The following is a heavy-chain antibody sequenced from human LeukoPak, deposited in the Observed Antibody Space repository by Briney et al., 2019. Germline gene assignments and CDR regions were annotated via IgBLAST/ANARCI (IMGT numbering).Heavy chain of an antibody. CDR1: GVIFSTYA. CDR3: ETGLYNSGSYLLGY. V-gene: IGHV3-30*04. D-gene: IGHD3-10*01. J-gene: IGHJ4*02. CDR2: ISDDGNSK. Sequence: GGSLRLSCAASGVIFSTYAFHWVRQAPGKGLEWLAVISDDGNSKNYADSMKGRLTISRDNAKNTLSLQLNSLRPDDTAVYKCETGLYNSGSYLLGYWGQGTLVTVSS.